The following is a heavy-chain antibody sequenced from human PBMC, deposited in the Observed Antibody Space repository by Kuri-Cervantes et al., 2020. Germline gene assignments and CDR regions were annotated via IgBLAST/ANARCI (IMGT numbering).Heavy chain of an antibody. CDR3: ARIKILEWPYYYYYMDV. V-gene: IGHV1-69*13. CDR1: GGTFSSYA. J-gene: IGHJ6*03. D-gene: IGHD3-3*01. Sequence: SVKVSCKASGGTFSSYAISWVRQAPGQGLEWMGGIIPIFGTANYAQKFQGRVTITADESTSTAYMELSSLRSEDTAVYYCARIKILEWPYYYYYMDVWGKGTTVTVSS. CDR2: IIPIFGTA.